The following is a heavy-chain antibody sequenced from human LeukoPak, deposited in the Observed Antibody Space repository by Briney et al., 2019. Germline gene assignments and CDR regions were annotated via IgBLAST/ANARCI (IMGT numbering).Heavy chain of an antibody. CDR3: ARTCSSTSCWDY. Sequence: GGSLRLSCAASGFTFSSYWMHWVRQAPGKGLEWVSSISSSSSYIYYADSVKGRFTISRDNAKNSLYLQMNSLRAEDTAVYYCARTCSSTSCWDYWGQGTLVTVSS. J-gene: IGHJ4*02. CDR2: ISSSSSYI. D-gene: IGHD2-2*01. V-gene: IGHV3-21*01. CDR1: GFTFSSYW.